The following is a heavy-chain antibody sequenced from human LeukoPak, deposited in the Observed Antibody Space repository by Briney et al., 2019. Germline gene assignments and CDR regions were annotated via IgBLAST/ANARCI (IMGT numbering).Heavy chain of an antibody. V-gene: IGHV3-30*02. D-gene: IGHD5-18*01. CDR1: GFTFSSYG. J-gene: IGHJ5*02. Sequence: PGGSLRLSCAASGFTFSSYGMHWVRQAPGKGLEWVAFIRSDGSNKYYADSVKGRFTISRDNFKNTLYLQMNSLRAEDTAVYYCAKDHLKLGGYSYGSWFDPWGQGTLVTVSS. CDR2: IRSDGSNK. CDR3: AKDHLKLGGYSYGSWFDP.